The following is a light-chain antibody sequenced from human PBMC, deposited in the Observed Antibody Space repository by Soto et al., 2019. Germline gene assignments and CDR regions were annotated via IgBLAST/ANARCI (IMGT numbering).Light chain of an antibody. CDR1: SSDVGASDF. J-gene: IGLJ2*01. CDR3: SSYTTSHTLV. V-gene: IGLV2-14*01. CDR2: EIF. Sequence: QSALTEPASVSESPGQSITISCTGTSSDVGASDFVSWYQQHPGKAPELIIYEIFNRTSGVSNRFSGSKSGNTASLTISGLQAEDESDYYCSSYTTSHTLVFGGGTQLTVL.